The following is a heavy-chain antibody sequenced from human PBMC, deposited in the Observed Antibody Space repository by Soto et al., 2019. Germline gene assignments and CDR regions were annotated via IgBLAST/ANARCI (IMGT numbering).Heavy chain of an antibody. CDR2: ISAYNGNT. Sequence: ASVKVSCKASGYTFTSYGISWVRQAPGQGLEWMGWISAYNGNTNYAQKLQGRVTMTTDTSTRTAYMELRSLRSDDTAVYYCAREGLRAYDYVWGSYRFDAFDIWGQGTMVTVSS. J-gene: IGHJ3*02. CDR1: GYTFTSYG. CDR3: AREGLRAYDYVWGSYRFDAFDI. D-gene: IGHD3-16*02. V-gene: IGHV1-18*01.